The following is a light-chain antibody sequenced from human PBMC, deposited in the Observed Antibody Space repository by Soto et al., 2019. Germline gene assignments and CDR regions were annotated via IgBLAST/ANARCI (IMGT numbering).Light chain of an antibody. V-gene: IGKV3-20*01. CDR3: QQDGSSPLT. J-gene: IGKJ5*01. CDR1: RRVISSC. Sequence: EIVFTQSPCTLSLSPGERATLSCRATRRVISSCLAWYEQKPGKAPRLLIYAASSRATGIPERFSGSGSGTDFTLTISRLEPEDFAVYYCQQDGSSPLTFGQGTRLEI. CDR2: AAS.